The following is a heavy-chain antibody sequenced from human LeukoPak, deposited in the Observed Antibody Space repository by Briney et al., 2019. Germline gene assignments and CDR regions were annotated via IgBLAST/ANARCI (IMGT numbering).Heavy chain of an antibody. CDR3: ARGPPGRYCSSTSCKQGFDY. CDR1: GYTFTSYY. Sequence: ASVKVSCKASGYTFTSYYMHWVRQAPGQGLEWMGIINPSGGSTSYAQKFQGRVTMTRDTSTSTVYMELSSLRSEDTAVYYCARGPPGRYCSSTSCKQGFDYWGQGTLVTVSS. V-gene: IGHV1-46*01. CDR2: INPSGGST. D-gene: IGHD2-2*01. J-gene: IGHJ4*02.